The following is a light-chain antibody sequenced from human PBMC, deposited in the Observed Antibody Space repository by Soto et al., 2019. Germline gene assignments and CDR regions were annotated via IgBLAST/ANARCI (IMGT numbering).Light chain of an antibody. J-gene: IGKJ1*01. CDR1: QGINNY. V-gene: IGKV1-5*01. CDR2: DAS. Sequence: DVQMTQSPSSLSASVGDRVTITCQASQGINNYLNWYQQKPGKAPKLLIYDASSLESGVPSRFSGSGSGTEFTLTISSLQPDDFATYYCQQYNSYSQTFGQGTKV. CDR3: QQYNSYSQT.